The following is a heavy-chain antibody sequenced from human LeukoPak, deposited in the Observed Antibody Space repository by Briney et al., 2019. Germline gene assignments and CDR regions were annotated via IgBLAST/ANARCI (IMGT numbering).Heavy chain of an antibody. D-gene: IGHD3-3*01. CDR3: ARDTYDFWSGSDY. V-gene: IGHV3-21*01. Sequence: GGSLRLSCAASGFTFSSYSMNWVRQAPGKGLEWVSSISSSSSYIYYADSVKGRFTISSDNAKNSLYLQMNSLRAEDTAVYYCARDTYDFWSGSDYWGQGTLVTVSS. CDR2: ISSSSSYI. CDR1: GFTFSSYS. J-gene: IGHJ4*02.